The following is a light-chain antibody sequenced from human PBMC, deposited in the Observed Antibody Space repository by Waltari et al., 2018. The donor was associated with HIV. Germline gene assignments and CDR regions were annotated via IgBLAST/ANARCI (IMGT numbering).Light chain of an antibody. Sequence: IVMPQPPLPSTVTLGQQASIPCRSSQSLVHSDGNTYLRLLHQRPGQPPRLLIYKVSNRFSGVPDKCSGSGAGTDFTLKISRVEAEDVGFYYCMQATQFLTFGGGTKVEIK. CDR3: MQATQFLT. CDR2: KVS. J-gene: IGKJ4*01. CDR1: QSLVHSDGNTY. V-gene: IGKV2-24*01.